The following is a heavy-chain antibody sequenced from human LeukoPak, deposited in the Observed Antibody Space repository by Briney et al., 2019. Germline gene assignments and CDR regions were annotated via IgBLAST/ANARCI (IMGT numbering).Heavy chain of an antibody. Sequence: PGGSLRLSCAASGFTFSSYWMSWVRQAPGKGLGWVANIKQDGSEKYYVDSVKGRFTVSRDNDKNSLFLQMTSLRAEDTAVYYCAIVGGRYSPLGYWGQGTLVTVSS. CDR2: IKQDGSEK. V-gene: IGHV3-7*01. CDR1: GFTFSSYW. J-gene: IGHJ4*02. CDR3: AIVGGRYSPLGY. D-gene: IGHD3-16*02.